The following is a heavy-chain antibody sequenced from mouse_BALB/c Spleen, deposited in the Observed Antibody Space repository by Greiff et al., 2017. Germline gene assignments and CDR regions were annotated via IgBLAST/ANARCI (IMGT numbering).Heavy chain of an antibody. CDR2: IGSGGSYT. V-gene: IGHV5-6*01. CDR1: GFTFSSYG. J-gene: IGHJ4*01. D-gene: IGHD1-1*01. CDR3: ARDGSSPYYYAMDY. Sequence: EVKLVESGGDLVKPGGSLKLSCAASGFTFSSYGMSWVRQTPDKRLEWVATIGSGGSYTYYPDSVKGRFTISRDNAKNTLYLQMSSLKSEDTAMYYCARDGSSPYYYAMDYWGQGTSVTVSS.